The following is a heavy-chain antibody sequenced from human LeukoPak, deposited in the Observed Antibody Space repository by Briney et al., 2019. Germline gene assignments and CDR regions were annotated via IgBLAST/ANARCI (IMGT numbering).Heavy chain of an antibody. CDR2: INDDGSKT. D-gene: IGHD2-2*01. V-gene: IGHV3-74*03. J-gene: IGHJ6*03. Sequence: GGSLRLSCAASGFTFSSYWMHWVRQAPGKGLVWVPRINDDGSKTTYADSVKGRFTISRDNAKNTLYLQMNSLRAEDTAVYYCAAPGCSSACYYYMDVWGKGTTVTVS. CDR1: GFTFSSYW. CDR3: AAPGCSSACYYYMDV.